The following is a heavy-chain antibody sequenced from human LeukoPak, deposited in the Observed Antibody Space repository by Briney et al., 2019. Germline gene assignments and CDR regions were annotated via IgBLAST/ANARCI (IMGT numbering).Heavy chain of an antibody. Sequence: SVKVSCKASGGTFSSYAISWVRQAPGQGLEWMGGIIPIFGTTNYAQKFQDRVTITADKSTSTAYMELRSLRSDDTAVYYCASSDSSGYGAFDIWGQGTMVTVSS. CDR2: IIPIFGTT. D-gene: IGHD3-22*01. J-gene: IGHJ3*02. V-gene: IGHV1-69*06. CDR3: ASSDSSGYGAFDI. CDR1: GGTFSSYA.